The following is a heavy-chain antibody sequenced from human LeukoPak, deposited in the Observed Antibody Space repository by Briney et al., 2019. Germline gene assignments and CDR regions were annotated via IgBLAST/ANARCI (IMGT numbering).Heavy chain of an antibody. D-gene: IGHD2-8*01. V-gene: IGHV1-2*02. J-gene: IGHJ4*02. Sequence: GASVKVPCKASGYTFTSYDINWVRQATGQGLEWMGWINPNSGGTNYAQKFQGRVTMTSDTSISTAYMELSRLRSDDTAVYYCASSSVPVLMVYAMGGNFDYWGQGTLVTVSS. CDR3: ASSSVPVLMVYAMGGNFDY. CDR1: GYTFTSYD. CDR2: INPNSGGT.